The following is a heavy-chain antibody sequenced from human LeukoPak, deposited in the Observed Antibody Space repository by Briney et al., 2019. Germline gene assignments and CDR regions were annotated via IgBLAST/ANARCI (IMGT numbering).Heavy chain of an antibody. J-gene: IGHJ4*02. Sequence: SETLSLTCTVSGGSISSDYWSWIRQPPGKGLEWVGYVSYSGSTNYNPSLKSRVTISVDTSREQFSLKLSSVTAADTAVYYCARARSKWYHDYWGQGTLVTVSS. CDR1: GGSISSDY. D-gene: IGHD2-2*01. V-gene: IGHV4-59*01. CDR2: VSYSGST. CDR3: ARARSKWYHDY.